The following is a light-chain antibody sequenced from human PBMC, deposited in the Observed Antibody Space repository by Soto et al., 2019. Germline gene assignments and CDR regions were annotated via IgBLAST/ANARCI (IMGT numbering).Light chain of an antibody. V-gene: IGKV1-9*01. CDR1: QGINSY. J-gene: IGKJ1*01. CDR3: QQYYSYPRT. CDR2: AAS. Sequence: DIQLTQSPSFLSASVGDRVTITCRASQGINSYFARYQQKPGKVPKLLIYAASTLQSGVPSRFSGSGSGTDFTLTISCLQSEDFATYYCQQYYSYPRTFGQGTKVDIK.